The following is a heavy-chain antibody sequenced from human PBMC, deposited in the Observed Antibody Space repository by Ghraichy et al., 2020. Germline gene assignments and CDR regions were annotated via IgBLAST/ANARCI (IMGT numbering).Heavy chain of an antibody. CDR3: AREVVVVAATFDY. CDR2: ISSSSSTI. J-gene: IGHJ4*02. Sequence: LSLTCAASGFTFSSYSMNWVRQAPGKGLEWVSYISSSSSTIYYADSVKGRFTISRDNAKNSLYLQMNSLRDEDTAVYYCAREVVVVAATFDYWGQGTLVTVSS. D-gene: IGHD2-15*01. CDR1: GFTFSSYS. V-gene: IGHV3-48*02.